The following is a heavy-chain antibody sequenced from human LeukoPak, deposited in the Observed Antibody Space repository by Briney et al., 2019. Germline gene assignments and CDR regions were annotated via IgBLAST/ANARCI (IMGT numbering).Heavy chain of an antibody. CDR3: ARGYFSSSGRGMDV. Sequence: PGGSLRLSCAASGFTFSTYWMSWVRQAPGKGLEWLAHIKQDGSENYYVVSVKGRFSISRDNAKHSLYLQMKSLRVEDTAVYHCARGYFSSSGRGMDVWGQGTTVTVSS. J-gene: IGHJ6*02. CDR1: GFTFSTYW. V-gene: IGHV3-7*01. CDR2: IKQDGSEN. D-gene: IGHD6-13*01.